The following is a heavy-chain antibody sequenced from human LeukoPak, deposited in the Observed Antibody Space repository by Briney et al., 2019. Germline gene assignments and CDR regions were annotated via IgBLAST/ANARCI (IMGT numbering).Heavy chain of an antibody. CDR3: ARGHCSSTSCSRNWFDP. V-gene: IGHV4-59*11. CDR2: IYYSGST. J-gene: IGHJ5*02. Sequence: SETLSLTCTVSGGSISSHYWSWIRQPPGKGLEWIGYIYYSGSTNYNPSLKSRVTISVDTSKNQFSLKLSSVTAADTAVHYCARGHCSSTSCSRNWFDPWGQGTLVTVSS. CDR1: GGSISSHY. D-gene: IGHD2-2*01.